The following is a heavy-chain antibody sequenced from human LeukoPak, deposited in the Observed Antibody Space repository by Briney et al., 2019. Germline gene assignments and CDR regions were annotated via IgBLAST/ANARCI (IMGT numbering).Heavy chain of an antibody. V-gene: IGHV1-2*02. Sequence: GASVKVSCKASGYTFTDYYVHWVRQAPGQGLEWMGWINPNSGGTNYAQKFQGRVTMTRDTSISTAYMELSRLRSDGTAVYYCAREGPIVGATHLVDYWGQGTLVTVSS. D-gene: IGHD1-26*01. CDR1: GYTFTDYY. CDR2: INPNSGGT. J-gene: IGHJ4*02. CDR3: AREGPIVGATHLVDY.